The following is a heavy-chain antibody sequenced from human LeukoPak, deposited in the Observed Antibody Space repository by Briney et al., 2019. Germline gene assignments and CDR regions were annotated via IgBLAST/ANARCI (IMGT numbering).Heavy chain of an antibody. CDR2: INPNSGGT. Sequence: ASVKVSCTAFGYTFTDYYIHWVRQAPGQGLEWMGWINPNSGGTNYAQNFQGRVTMTRDTSISTAYMELSVLGIDDTAVYYCARVVKELAAARGNWFDPWGQGTLVTVSS. CDR1: GYTFTDYY. V-gene: IGHV1-2*02. J-gene: IGHJ5*02. CDR3: ARVVKELAAARGNWFDP. D-gene: IGHD2-15*01.